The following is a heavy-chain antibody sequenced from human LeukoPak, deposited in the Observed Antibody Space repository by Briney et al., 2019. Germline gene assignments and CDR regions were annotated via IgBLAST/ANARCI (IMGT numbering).Heavy chain of an antibody. V-gene: IGHV4-59*01. D-gene: IGHD6-13*01. J-gene: IGHJ4*02. CDR3: ARVSSSSWIFDS. CDR2: IYYSGST. Sequence: KPSETLSLTCTVSGGSTSSYYWSWIRQPPGKGLEWIGYIYYSGSTNYNPSLKSRVTISVDTSKNQCSLKVSSVTAADTAVYYCARVSSSSWIFDSWGQGTLVTVAS. CDR1: GGSTSSYY.